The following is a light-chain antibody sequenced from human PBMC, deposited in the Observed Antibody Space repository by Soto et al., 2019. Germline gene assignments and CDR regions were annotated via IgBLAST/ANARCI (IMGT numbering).Light chain of an antibody. CDR1: QSPVHSDGDTH. V-gene: IGKV2-24*01. J-gene: IGKJ4*01. CDR2: KIS. Sequence: DIVMTQTPLSSPVTLGQPSSISCRSSQSPVHSDGDTHLSWLQQRPGQPPRLLIYKISNRLSGVPDRFSGSGAGTDFTLKISRVEAEDVGVYYCMQSTQFPLTFDGGTKVDIK. CDR3: MQSTQFPLT.